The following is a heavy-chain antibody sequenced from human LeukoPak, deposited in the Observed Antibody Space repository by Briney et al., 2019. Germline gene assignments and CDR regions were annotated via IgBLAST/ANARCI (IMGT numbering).Heavy chain of an antibody. CDR1: GYTFTSYG. D-gene: IGHD2-21*02. CDR3: AREKLPLFGLLFVPYYFDC. CDR2: ISAYNGIT. Sequence: ASVKVSCKASGYTFTSYGISWVRQAPGQGLEWMGWISAYNGITNYAQKLQGRVTMTTDTSTSTAYMELRSLRSDDTAVYYCAREKLPLFGLLFVPYYFDCWGQGTLVTVSS. J-gene: IGHJ4*02. V-gene: IGHV1-18*01.